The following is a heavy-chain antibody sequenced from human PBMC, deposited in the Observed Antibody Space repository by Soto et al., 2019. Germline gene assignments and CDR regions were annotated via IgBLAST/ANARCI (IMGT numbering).Heavy chain of an antibody. CDR2: MNPICGTT. D-gene: IGHD4-17*01. CDR1: GGTFSSYA. Sequence: ASVKVSCKASGGTFSSYAISWVRQAPGQGLEWMGWMNPICGTTSYAQKFQGRVTMTRNTSMSTAYMELSSLRSEDTAVYYCARTLYGDNVDYWGQGTLVTVSS. CDR3: ARTLYGDNVDY. J-gene: IGHJ4*02. V-gene: IGHV1-8*02.